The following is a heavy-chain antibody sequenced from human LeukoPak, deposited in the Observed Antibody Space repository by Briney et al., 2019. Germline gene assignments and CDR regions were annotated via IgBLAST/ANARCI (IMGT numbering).Heavy chain of an antibody. Sequence: ASVKVSCKASGYTFTSYDINWVRQATGQGLEWMRWMNPNSGNTGYAQKFQGRVTMTRNTSISTAYMELSSLRSEDTAVYYCARSIGLRYFDWLPESYWGQGTLVTVSS. CDR2: MNPNSGNT. CDR1: GYTFTSYD. J-gene: IGHJ4*02. CDR3: ARSIGLRYFDWLPESY. D-gene: IGHD3-9*01. V-gene: IGHV1-8*01.